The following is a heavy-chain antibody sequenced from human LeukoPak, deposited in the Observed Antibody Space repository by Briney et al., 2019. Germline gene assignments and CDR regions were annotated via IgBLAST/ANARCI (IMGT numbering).Heavy chain of an antibody. CDR3: ARDRARGQNDAFDI. CDR1: GFTFSIYS. J-gene: IGHJ3*02. Sequence: GGSLRLSCAASGFTFSIYSMSWVRQAPGKGLEWVSYISSSSSTISYADSVKGRFTISRDNAKNSLYLQMNSLRAEDTAVYYCARDRARGQNDAFDIWGQGTMVTVSS. V-gene: IGHV3-48*04. D-gene: IGHD6-6*01. CDR2: ISSSSSTI.